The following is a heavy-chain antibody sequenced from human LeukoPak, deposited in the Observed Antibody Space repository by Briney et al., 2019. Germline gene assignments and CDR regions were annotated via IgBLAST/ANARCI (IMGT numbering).Heavy chain of an antibody. J-gene: IGHJ4*02. Sequence: GGSLRLSCAASGFTFSSYWMSWVRQAPGKGLEWVANIKQDGSEKYYVDSVKGRFTISRDNAKNSLYLQMNSLRAEDTAVYYCAKGPRGVTMIVVVFDYWGQGTLVTVSS. CDR3: AKGPRGVTMIVVVFDY. V-gene: IGHV3-7*03. CDR2: IKQDGSEK. CDR1: GFTFSSYW. D-gene: IGHD3-22*01.